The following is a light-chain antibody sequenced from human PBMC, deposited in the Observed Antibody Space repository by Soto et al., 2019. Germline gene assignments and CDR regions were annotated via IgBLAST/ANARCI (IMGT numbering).Light chain of an antibody. V-gene: IGKV1-5*03. CDR3: QHFYNYPIT. CDR2: RAS. J-gene: IGKJ4*01. Sequence: DIQMTQSPSTLSASVGDRVTITCRASQSIGDHLAWYQKRPGNVPKVLIFRASNLERGVPSRFSGGGSGTEFPLTISSLQPDDSATYFCQHFYNYPITFGGGTKVEIK. CDR1: QSIGDH.